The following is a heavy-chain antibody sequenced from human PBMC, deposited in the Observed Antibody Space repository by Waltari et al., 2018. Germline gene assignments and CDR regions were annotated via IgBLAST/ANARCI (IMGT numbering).Heavy chain of an antibody. Sequence: QLQLQESGPGLVKPSETLSLTCTVSGGSISSSSYYWGWIRQPPGKGLEWIGSIYYSGSTDDNPSLKSRVTISVDTSKNQFSLKLSSVTAADTAVYYCAREQQLVPGWFDPWGQGTLVTVSS. D-gene: IGHD6-13*01. CDR3: AREQQLVPGWFDP. CDR1: GGSISSSSYY. V-gene: IGHV4-39*07. CDR2: IYYSGST. J-gene: IGHJ5*02.